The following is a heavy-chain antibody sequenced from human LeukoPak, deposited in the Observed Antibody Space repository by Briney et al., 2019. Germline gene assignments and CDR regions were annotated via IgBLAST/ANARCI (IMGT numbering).Heavy chain of an antibody. CDR3: ARHRRWLQPTEYYFDY. V-gene: IGHV3-30*02. Sequence: GGSLRLSCAASGFTFSSYGMHWVRQAPGKGLEWVAFIRYDGSNKYYADSVKGRFTISRDNSKNTLYLQMNSLRAEDTAVYYCARHRRWLQPTEYYFDYWGQGTLVTVSS. CDR1: GFTFSSYG. CDR2: IRYDGSNK. J-gene: IGHJ4*02. D-gene: IGHD5-24*01.